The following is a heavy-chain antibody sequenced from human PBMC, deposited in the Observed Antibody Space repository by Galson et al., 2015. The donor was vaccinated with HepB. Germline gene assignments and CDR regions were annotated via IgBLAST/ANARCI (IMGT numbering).Heavy chain of an antibody. Sequence: SLRLSCAASGFTFGNYAMTRDRQAPGKGLEWVSGIGDNGVDTYYADSVKGRFTISRDNSKTTMYLQMNSLRAEDTAVYYCARWRAANSVYWYFDLWGRGTLVTVSS. CDR2: IGDNGVDT. CDR1: GFTFGNYA. V-gene: IGHV3-23*01. CDR3: ARWRAANSVYWYFDL. J-gene: IGHJ2*01. D-gene: IGHD5/OR15-5a*01.